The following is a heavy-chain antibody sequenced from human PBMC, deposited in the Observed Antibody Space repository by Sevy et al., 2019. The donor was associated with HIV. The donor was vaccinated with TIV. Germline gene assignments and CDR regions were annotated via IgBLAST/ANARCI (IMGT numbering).Heavy chain of an antibody. Sequence: GGSLRLSCAASGFSFRSYWMTWVRQAPGKGLEWVASIYQDGSEKYYMDSVKGRFTVSRDNAKNSLFLKMNSLRVEETAVYYWAREGSYGDYMLSYYYGMDVWGQGTTVTVSS. J-gene: IGHJ6*02. CDR1: GFSFRSYW. D-gene: IGHD4-17*01. CDR3: AREGSYGDYMLSYYYGMDV. V-gene: IGHV3-7*01. CDR2: IYQDGSEK.